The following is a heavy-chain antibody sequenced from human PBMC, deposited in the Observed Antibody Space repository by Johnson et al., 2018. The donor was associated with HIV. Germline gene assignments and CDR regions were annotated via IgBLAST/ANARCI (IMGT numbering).Heavy chain of an antibody. V-gene: IGHV3-72*01. CDR1: GFTLSDNY. D-gene: IGHD3-16*02. J-gene: IGHJ3*02. CDR2: TKNKANSYTT. Sequence: VQLVESGGGLVQPGGSLRLSCAASGFTLSDNYMDWVRQAAGKGLEWVGRTKNKANSYTTEYAASVRGRFTISRDDSKNSLYLQMNSLKTEDTAVYYCTTAIVIDAFDIWGQGTMVTVSS. CDR3: TTAIVIDAFDI.